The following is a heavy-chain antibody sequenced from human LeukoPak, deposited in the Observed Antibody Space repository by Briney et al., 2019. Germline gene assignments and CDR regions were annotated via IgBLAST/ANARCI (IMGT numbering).Heavy chain of an antibody. CDR1: GFTFDDYA. Sequence: GRSLRLSCAASGFTFDDYAMHWVRQAPGKGLEWVSGISWNSGSIGYADSVKGRFTISRDNAKNSLYLQMNSLRAEDTAVYYCARDDIAAAGMNGMDVWGQGTTVTVSS. V-gene: IGHV3-9*01. CDR2: ISWNSGSI. D-gene: IGHD6-13*01. CDR3: ARDDIAAAGMNGMDV. J-gene: IGHJ6*02.